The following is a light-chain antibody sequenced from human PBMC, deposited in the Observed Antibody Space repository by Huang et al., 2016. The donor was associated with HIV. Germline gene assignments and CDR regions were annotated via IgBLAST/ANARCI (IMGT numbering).Light chain of an antibody. J-gene: IGKJ1*01. V-gene: IGKV1-9*01. CDR1: QGIGSY. Sequence: IQLTQSPSSLSASVGDRVTITCRASQGIGSYLAWYQEKPGKAPKLLIYAASTLQSGVPSRFSGSGSGTEFTLTISSLQPEESATYYCQQLNSYPRTFGQGTKVEIK. CDR2: AAS. CDR3: QQLNSYPRT.